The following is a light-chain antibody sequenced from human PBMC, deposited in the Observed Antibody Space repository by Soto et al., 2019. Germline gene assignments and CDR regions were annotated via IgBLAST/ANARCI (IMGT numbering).Light chain of an antibody. CDR3: TSYAGTNSYV. Sequence: QSALTQPRSESGSPGQSVTISCTGTSNDVGGYNYVSWYQHYPDKAPKLMIYDVSKRPSRVPDRFSGSKSGNTASLTIAGLQAEDEADYYCTSYAGTNSYVFGTGTKLTVL. CDR2: DVS. V-gene: IGLV2-11*01. CDR1: SNDVGGYNY. J-gene: IGLJ1*01.